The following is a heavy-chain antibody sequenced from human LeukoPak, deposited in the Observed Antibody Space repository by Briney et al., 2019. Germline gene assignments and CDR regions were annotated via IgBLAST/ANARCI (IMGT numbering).Heavy chain of an antibody. V-gene: IGHV1-2*02. CDR1: GYTFTVYY. Sequence: ASVKVSCKASGYTFTVYYMHWMRQAPGQGLEWMGWINPNSGATNFAQKFQGRVTMTRDTSISTAYMELSRLRSDDTAVYYCARDTGSPYYFDYWGQGTLVTVSS. D-gene: IGHD3-10*01. J-gene: IGHJ4*02. CDR3: ARDTGSPYYFDY. CDR2: INPNSGAT.